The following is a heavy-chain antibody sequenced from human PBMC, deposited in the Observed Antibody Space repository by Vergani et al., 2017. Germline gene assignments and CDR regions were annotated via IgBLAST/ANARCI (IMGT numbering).Heavy chain of an antibody. Sequence: QVQLVQSGAEVKKPGSSVKVSCKASGGTFSSYAISWVRQAPGQGLEWMGGIIPIFGTANYEQKFQGRVTITADESTSTAYMELSSLRSEDTAVYYCAREPNVEMATTSYFDYWGQGTLVTVSS. CDR1: GGTFSSYA. V-gene: IGHV1-69*12. D-gene: IGHD5-24*01. J-gene: IGHJ4*02. CDR2: IIPIFGTA. CDR3: AREPNVEMATTSYFDY.